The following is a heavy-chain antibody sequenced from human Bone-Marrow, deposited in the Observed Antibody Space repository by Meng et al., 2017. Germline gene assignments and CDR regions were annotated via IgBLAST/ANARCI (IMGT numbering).Heavy chain of an antibody. D-gene: IGHD1-26*01. J-gene: IGHJ4*02. Sequence: GESLMISCAVSGFTFSSYAMSWVRQAPGKGLGWVSAISGSGGSTYYADSVKGRFTISRDNSKNTLYLQMNILRAEDTAVYYCAKDEQRSGSYADYWGQGTLVTVSS. CDR1: GFTFSSYA. CDR2: ISGSGGST. V-gene: IGHV3-23*01. CDR3: AKDEQRSGSYADY.